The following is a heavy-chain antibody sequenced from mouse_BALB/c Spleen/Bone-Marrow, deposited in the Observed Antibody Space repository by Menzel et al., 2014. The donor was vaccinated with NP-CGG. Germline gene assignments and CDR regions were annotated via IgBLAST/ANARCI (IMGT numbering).Heavy chain of an antibody. J-gene: IGHJ4*01. Sequence: EVQLQQSGAELVKPGASVKLSCTASGFNIKDTYMHWVKQRPEQGLEWIGRIDPANGNTKYDPKFQGKATITADTSSNTAYLQLSSLTSEDTAVYYCARGYYDYVYAMDYWGRGTSVTVSS. CDR1: GFNIKDTY. CDR3: ARGYYDYVYAMDY. V-gene: IGHV14-3*02. D-gene: IGHD2-4*01. CDR2: IDPANGNT.